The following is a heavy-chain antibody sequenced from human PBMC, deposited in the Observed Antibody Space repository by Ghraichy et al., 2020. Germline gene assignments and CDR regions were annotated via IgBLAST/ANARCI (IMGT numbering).Heavy chain of an antibody. CDR2: IKQDESEK. D-gene: IGHD3-3*01. Sequence: APGKGLEWVANIKQDESEKFYVDSVKGRFTISRDNAKNSLYLQMNSLRVEDTAMYYCTRSPTDLSGYTSGYWGQGTLVTVSS. V-gene: IGHV3-7*03. CDR3: TRSPTDLSGYTSGY. J-gene: IGHJ4*02.